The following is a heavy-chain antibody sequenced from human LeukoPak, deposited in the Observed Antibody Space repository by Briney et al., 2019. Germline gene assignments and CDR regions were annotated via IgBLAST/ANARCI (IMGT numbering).Heavy chain of an antibody. Sequence: PGGSLRLSCAASGFTFSSYAMHWVRQAPGKGLEWVAVISYDGSNKYYADSVKGRSTISRDNSKNTLYLQMNSLRAEDTVVYYCARDLGSSGWPYYYYYGMDVWGQGTTVTVSS. CDR1: GFTFSSYA. CDR2: ISYDGSNK. D-gene: IGHD6-19*01. CDR3: ARDLGSSGWPYYYYYGMDV. J-gene: IGHJ6*02. V-gene: IGHV3-30-3*01.